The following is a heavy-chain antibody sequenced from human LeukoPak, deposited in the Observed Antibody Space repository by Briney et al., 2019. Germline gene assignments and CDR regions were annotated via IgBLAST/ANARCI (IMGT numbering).Heavy chain of an antibody. CDR2: IILIFGTA. CDR1: GGTFSSYA. Sequence: SVKVSCKASGGTFSSYAISWVRQAPGQGLEWMGGIILIFGTANYAQKFQGRVTITADKSTSTAYMELSSLRSEDTAVYYCARAPLGYCSGGSCSNFGYWGQGTLVTVSS. CDR3: ARAPLGYCSGGSCSNFGY. D-gene: IGHD2-15*01. J-gene: IGHJ4*02. V-gene: IGHV1-69*06.